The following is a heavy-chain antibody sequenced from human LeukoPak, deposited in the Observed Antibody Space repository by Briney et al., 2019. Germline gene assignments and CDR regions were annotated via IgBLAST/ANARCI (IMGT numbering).Heavy chain of an antibody. D-gene: IGHD3-16*02. CDR3: ARVGGASFGGVIV. V-gene: IGHV3-66*01. CDR1: GFTVSSNY. J-gene: IGHJ4*02. Sequence: GGSLRLSCAASGFTVSSNYMSWVRQAPGKGLEWVSVIYSGGSTYYADSVKGRFTISRDNSKNMLYLQMNSLRAEDTAVYYCARVGGASFGGVIVWGQGTLVTVSS. CDR2: IYSGGST.